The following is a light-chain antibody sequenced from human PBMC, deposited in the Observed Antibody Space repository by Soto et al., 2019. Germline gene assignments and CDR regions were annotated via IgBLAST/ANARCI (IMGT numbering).Light chain of an antibody. CDR2: EAS. CDR1: QTVSSS. J-gene: IGKJ1*01. Sequence: EVLMAKSPATLSVSAGERATLSCRASQTVSSSLAWYQQKPGQAPRLLIYEASNRATGIPARFSGSGSGTDFTLTISSLEPEDFAVYYCQQRSNWPPTFGQGTKVDI. V-gene: IGKV3-11*01. CDR3: QQRSNWPPT.